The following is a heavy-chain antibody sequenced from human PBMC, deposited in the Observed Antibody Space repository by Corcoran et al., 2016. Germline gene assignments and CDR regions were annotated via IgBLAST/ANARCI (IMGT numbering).Heavy chain of an antibody. Sequence: QVQLQESGPGLVKPSETLSLTCTVSGYSISTGYHWGWSRQPPGKGLGWIGSIYHIGNTYYNPSLKSRVTISVDTSKNQFSLRLSSVTAADTAVYYCARPDDSSGYYATFWGQGTLVTVSS. J-gene: IGHJ4*02. D-gene: IGHD3-22*01. CDR1: GYSISTGYH. CDR2: IYHIGNT. V-gene: IGHV4-38-2*02. CDR3: ARPDDSSGYYATF.